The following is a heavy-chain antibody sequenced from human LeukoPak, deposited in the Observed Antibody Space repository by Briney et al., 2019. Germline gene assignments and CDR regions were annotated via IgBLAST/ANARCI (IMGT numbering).Heavy chain of an antibody. Sequence: LETLSLTCTVSGGSISGYYWSWIRQPPGEGLEWIGYINSGNTNYNPSLKSRVAISVDTSKNQFSLKLSSVTAADAAVYYCARIGDYYYMDVWGKGTTVTISS. CDR1: GGSISGYY. J-gene: IGHJ6*03. CDR3: ARIGDYYYMDV. CDR2: INSGNT. V-gene: IGHV4-59*01.